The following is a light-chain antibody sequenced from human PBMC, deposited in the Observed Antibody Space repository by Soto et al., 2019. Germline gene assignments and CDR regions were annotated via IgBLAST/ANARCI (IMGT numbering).Light chain of an antibody. J-gene: IGKJ5*01. V-gene: IGKV1-5*03. CDR2: KAS. Sequence: DTQMTQSPSALSASVGDRVTITCRASQSLNNYLAWYQQKPGKAPKLLIYKASSLETGVPSRFSGSESGTEFTHSISNLSPDDFASYYCQQVKSLPLTFGQGTLLEIK. CDR1: QSLNNY. CDR3: QQVKSLPLT.